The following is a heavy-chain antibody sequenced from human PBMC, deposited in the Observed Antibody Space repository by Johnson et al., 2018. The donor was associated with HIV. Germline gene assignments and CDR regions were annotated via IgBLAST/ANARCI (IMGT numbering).Heavy chain of an antibody. CDR2: ISWNSGSI. V-gene: IGHV3-9*01. D-gene: IGHD3-22*01. J-gene: IGHJ3*02. CDR3: AKVRYDSSGYWDREHDAFDI. CDR1: GFNVSCNH. Sequence: VQLVESGGGLIQPGGSLRLSCAASGFNVSCNHMAWVRQGTGKGLEWVSGISWNSGSIGYADSVKGRFTISRDNAKNSQYLQMNSLRAEDTALYYCAKVRYDSSGYWDREHDAFDIWGQGTMVTVSS.